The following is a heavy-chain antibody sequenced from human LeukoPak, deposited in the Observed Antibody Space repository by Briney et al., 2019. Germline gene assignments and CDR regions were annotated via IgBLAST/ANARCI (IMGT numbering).Heavy chain of an antibody. Sequence: RASVKVSCKASGYTFTGYYMHWVRQAPGQGLEWMARINPNSGGTNYAQKFQGRVTMTRDTSISTAYMEMSRLRSDDTAVYYCARPHCSSTSCYAQTQNWFDPWGQGTLVTVSS. D-gene: IGHD2-2*01. V-gene: IGHV1-2*06. J-gene: IGHJ5*02. CDR2: INPNSGGT. CDR3: ARPHCSSTSCYAQTQNWFDP. CDR1: GYTFTGYY.